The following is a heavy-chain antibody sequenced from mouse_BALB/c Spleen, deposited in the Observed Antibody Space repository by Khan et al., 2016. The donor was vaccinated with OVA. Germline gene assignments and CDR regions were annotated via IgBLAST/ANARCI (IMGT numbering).Heavy chain of an antibody. D-gene: IGHD2-10*01. CDR3: ARQPYYHYNIMDY. J-gene: IGHJ4*01. Sequence: VQLVESGPGLAAPSQSLSITYTISGFSLTNYGVHWIRQPPGKGLEWLVVIWSDGSTTYNSALQSRLTITKDNSQSQVFLKMNGLQTDDTAIYFCARQPYYHYNIMDYWGQGTSVTVSS. V-gene: IGHV2-6-1*01. CDR1: GFSLTNYG. CDR2: IWSDGST.